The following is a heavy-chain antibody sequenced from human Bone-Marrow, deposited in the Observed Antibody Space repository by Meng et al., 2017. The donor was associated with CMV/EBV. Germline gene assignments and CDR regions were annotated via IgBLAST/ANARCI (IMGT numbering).Heavy chain of an antibody. V-gene: IGHV3-21*01. CDR1: GFTFSSYS. J-gene: IGHJ6*02. Sequence: GESLKISCAASGFTFSSYSMNWVRQAPGKGLEWVSSISSSSSYIYYADSVKGRFTISRDNAKNSLYLQMNSRRTEDTAVYYCARDTRIRFLEWLSHYYGMDVWGQGTTVTVSS. D-gene: IGHD3-3*01. CDR3: ARDTRIRFLEWLSHYYGMDV. CDR2: ISSSSSYI.